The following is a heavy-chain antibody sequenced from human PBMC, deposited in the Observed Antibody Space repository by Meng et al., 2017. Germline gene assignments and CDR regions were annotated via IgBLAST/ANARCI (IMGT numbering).Heavy chain of an antibody. CDR2: ISYDGSNK. J-gene: IGHJ4*02. CDR1: GFTFRNAW. Sequence: VQLVESGGGLVEPGGSLRLSCAASGFTFRNAWMSWVRQATGKGLEWVAVISYDGSNKYYADSVKGRFTISRDNSKNTLYLQMNSLRAEDTAVYYCAHFDYWGQGTLVTVSS. CDR3: AHFDY. V-gene: IGHV3-30*01.